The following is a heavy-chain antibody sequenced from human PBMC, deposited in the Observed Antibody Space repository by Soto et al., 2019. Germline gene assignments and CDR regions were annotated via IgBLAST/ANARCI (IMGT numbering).Heavy chain of an antibody. CDR2: ISSGGRTI. V-gene: IGHV3-11*01. Sequence: QVQLVESGGGLVKPGESLRLSCAASGFTFSDYYMSWIRQAPGKGLEWISYISSGGRTIYYADSVKGRFTISRDNAKNSLYLQMNSLRAENTAVYYCARGRRTDGYHPGFIVWGQGTTVTVSS. CDR3: ARGRRTDGYHPGFIV. D-gene: IGHD5-12*01. CDR1: GFTFSDYY. J-gene: IGHJ6*02.